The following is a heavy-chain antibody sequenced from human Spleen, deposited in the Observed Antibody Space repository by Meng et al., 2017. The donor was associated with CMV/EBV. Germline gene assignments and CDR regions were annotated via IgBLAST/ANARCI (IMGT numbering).Heavy chain of an antibody. CDR2: IYPGDSDT. D-gene: IGHD6-19*01. CDR1: GYSFTTYW. Sequence: SGYSFTTYWIGWVRQRPGKGLEWMGIIYPGDSDTRYSPSCQGQVTISADKSISTAYLQWSSLKASDTAMYYCARLRYSSGWNWFDPWGQGTLVTVSS. V-gene: IGHV5-51*01. J-gene: IGHJ5*02. CDR3: ARLRYSSGWNWFDP.